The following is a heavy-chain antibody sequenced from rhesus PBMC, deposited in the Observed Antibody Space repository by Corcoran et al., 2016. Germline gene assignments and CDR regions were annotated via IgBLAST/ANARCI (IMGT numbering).Heavy chain of an antibody. CDR1: GGSISRGYY. D-gene: IGHD6-31*01. CDR3: AGKYSSGWYEWWVDY. Sequence: QVQLPESCPGVMKPSETLSLICAVSGGSISRGYYWSLGRQFPGAVMEWIGYTYESTGSTVYNPSLKNRVTISKDASKNQRSLKLSSGTAADTAVYYCAGKYSSGWYEWWVDYWGQGVLVTVS. J-gene: IGHJ4*01. CDR2: TYESTGST. V-gene: IGHV4-76*01.